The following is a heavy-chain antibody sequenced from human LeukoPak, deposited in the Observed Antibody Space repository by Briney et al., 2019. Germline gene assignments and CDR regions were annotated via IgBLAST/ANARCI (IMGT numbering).Heavy chain of an antibody. Sequence: GESLRLSCAASGFTFSSYGMHWVRQAPGKGLEWVAFIRYDESNKYYADSVKGRFTISRDNSKNTLYPQMNSLRAEDTAVYYCAKDFYCGGGCLIFDYWGQGTLVTVSS. D-gene: IGHD2-21*02. CDR2: IRYDESNK. CDR1: GFTFSSYG. CDR3: AKDFYCGGGCLIFDY. J-gene: IGHJ4*02. V-gene: IGHV3-30*02.